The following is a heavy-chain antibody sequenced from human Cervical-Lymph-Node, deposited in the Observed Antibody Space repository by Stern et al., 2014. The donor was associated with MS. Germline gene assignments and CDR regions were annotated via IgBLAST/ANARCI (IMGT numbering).Heavy chain of an antibody. CDR2: VYWAAQK. J-gene: IGHJ4*01. D-gene: IGHD3-10*01. Sequence: VTLRESGPTLVQPTQTLTLTCAFSGFSLTTLGEGVGWIRQPPGRALGWLALVYWAAQKRYNPSLKSRLTIKKDISKNHVVLTMPNMDPMDTATYYCAHSRIELLRGVPFDYWGQGNVVTVSS. CDR3: AHSRIELLRGVPFDY. V-gene: IGHV2-5*02. CDR1: GFSLTTLGEG.